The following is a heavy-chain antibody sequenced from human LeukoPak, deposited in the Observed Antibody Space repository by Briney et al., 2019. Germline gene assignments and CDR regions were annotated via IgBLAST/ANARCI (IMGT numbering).Heavy chain of an antibody. V-gene: IGHV1-18*01. CDR2: ISAYNGNT. CDR3: ARDEPLIGSGSYVGGMDV. J-gene: IGHJ6*02. CDR1: GYTFTSYG. D-gene: IGHD3-10*01. Sequence: ASVKVSCKASGYTFTSYGISWVRQAPGQGLEWMGWISAYNGNTNYAQKLQGRVTMTTDTSTSTAYMELRSLRSDDTAVYYCARDEPLIGSGSYVGGMDVWGQGTTVTVSS.